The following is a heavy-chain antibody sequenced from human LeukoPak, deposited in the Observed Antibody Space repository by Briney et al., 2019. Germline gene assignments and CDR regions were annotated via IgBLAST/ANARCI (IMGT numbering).Heavy chain of an antibody. V-gene: IGHV4-59*12. Sequence: SETLSLTCTVSGGSISSYYWSWIRQPPGKGLKWIGYIYHSGSTYYNPSLKSRVTISVDRSKNQFSLKLSSVTAADTAVYYCARFDSTGPSFDYWGQGTLVTVSS. J-gene: IGHJ4*02. CDR1: GGSISSYY. CDR3: ARFDSTGPSFDY. D-gene: IGHD6-25*01. CDR2: IYHSGST.